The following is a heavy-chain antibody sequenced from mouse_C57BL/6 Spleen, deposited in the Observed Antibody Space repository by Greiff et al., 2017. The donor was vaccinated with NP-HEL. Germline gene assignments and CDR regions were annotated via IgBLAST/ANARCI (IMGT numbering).Heavy chain of an antibody. Sequence: VQRVESGAELVRPGTSVKVSCKASGYAFTNYLIEWVKQRPGQGLEWIGVINPGSGGTNYNEKFKGKATLTADKSSSTAYMQLSSLTSEDSAVYFCARRDYGPFAYWGQGTLVTVSA. CDR2: INPGSGGT. D-gene: IGHD1-1*02. CDR1: GYAFTNYL. J-gene: IGHJ3*01. CDR3: ARRDYGPFAY. V-gene: IGHV1-54*01.